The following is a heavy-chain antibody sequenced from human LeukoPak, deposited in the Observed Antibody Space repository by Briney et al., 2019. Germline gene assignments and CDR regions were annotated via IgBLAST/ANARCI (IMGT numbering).Heavy chain of an antibody. Sequence: PSETLSLTCTVSGGSISNYYWSWIRQPAGKGLEWIGRIYTRGSTNYNPSLKSRVTISVDKSKNQFSLKLTSVTAADTAVYYCAGDHPPDYYDSSGLKTWGQGTLVTVSS. D-gene: IGHD3-22*01. J-gene: IGHJ5*02. CDR1: GGSISNYY. CDR2: IYTRGST. V-gene: IGHV4-4*07. CDR3: AGDHPPDYYDSSGLKT.